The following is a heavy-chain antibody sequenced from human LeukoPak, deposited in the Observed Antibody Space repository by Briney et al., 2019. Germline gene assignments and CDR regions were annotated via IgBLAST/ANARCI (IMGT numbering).Heavy chain of an antibody. CDR2: ISAYNGNT. J-gene: IGHJ4*02. CDR3: ARGVGRQLATLYYFDY. V-gene: IGHV1-18*01. Sequence: ASVKVSCKASGYTFTSYGISWVRQAPGQGLEWMGWISAYNGNTNHAQKLQGRVTMTTDTSTSTAYMELRSLRSDDTAVYYCARGVGRQLATLYYFDYWGQGTLVTVSS. D-gene: IGHD6-6*01. CDR1: GYTFTSYG.